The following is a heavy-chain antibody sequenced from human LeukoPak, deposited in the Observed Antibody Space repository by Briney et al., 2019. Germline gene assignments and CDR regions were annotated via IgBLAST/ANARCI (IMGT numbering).Heavy chain of an antibody. CDR1: GGTFSSYA. J-gene: IGHJ4*02. D-gene: IGHD6-6*01. Sequence: ASVKVSCKASGGTFSSYAISWVRQAPGQGLEWMGGIIPIFGTANYAQKFQGRVTITADESTSTAYMELSSLRSEDTAVYYCASFLTQSSIAARGYFDYWGQGTLVTVSS. CDR2: IIPIFGTA. CDR3: ASFLTQSSIAARGYFDY. V-gene: IGHV1-69*13.